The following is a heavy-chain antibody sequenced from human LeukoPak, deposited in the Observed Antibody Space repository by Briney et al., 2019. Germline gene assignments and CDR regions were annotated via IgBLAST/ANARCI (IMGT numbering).Heavy chain of an antibody. CDR3: ARDRRYSDYYMDV. D-gene: IGHD5-18*01. V-gene: IGHV4-34*01. CDR2: INHSGST. J-gene: IGHJ6*03. CDR1: GESFSGYY. Sequence: PSETLSLTCAVDGESFSGYYWSWLRQPPGKGLEWIGEINHSGSTNYNPSLKSRVTISVDTYKNQFSLKLSSVTAADTAVYYCARDRRYSDYYMDVWGKGTTVTVSS.